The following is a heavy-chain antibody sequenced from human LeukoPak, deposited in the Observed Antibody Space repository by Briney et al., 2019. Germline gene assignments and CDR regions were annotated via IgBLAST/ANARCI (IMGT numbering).Heavy chain of an antibody. D-gene: IGHD3-3*01. J-gene: IGHJ1*01. CDR1: GYTFTSYG. V-gene: IGHV1-18*01. CDR2: ISAYNGNT. CDR3: AGDAGRFLERAEYFQH. Sequence: ASVKVSCKASGYTFTSYGISWVRQAPGQGLEWMGWISAYNGNTNYAQKLQGRVTMTTDTPTSTAYMELRSLRSDDTAVYYCAGDAGRFLERAEYFQHWGQGTLVTVSS.